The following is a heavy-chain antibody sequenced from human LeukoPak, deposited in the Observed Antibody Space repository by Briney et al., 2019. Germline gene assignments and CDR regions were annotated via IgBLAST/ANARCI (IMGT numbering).Heavy chain of an antibody. D-gene: IGHD3-10*01. CDR1: GFTFNLYA. V-gene: IGHV3-64D*06. Sequence: GGSLRLSCSASGFTFNLYAMHWVRQAPGKGLEYVSAVNTNGISTYYADSVKGRFTISRDNSKNTLYLLMSSLRAEDTALYYCVEEGKFYVSGSYSHFDSSGQGTLVTVTS. CDR3: VEEGKFYVSGSYSHFDS. J-gene: IGHJ4*02. CDR2: VNTNGIST.